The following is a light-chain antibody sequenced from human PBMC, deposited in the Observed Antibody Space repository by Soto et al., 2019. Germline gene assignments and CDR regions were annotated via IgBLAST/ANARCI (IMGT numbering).Light chain of an antibody. Sequence: DIQMTQSPSSLSASVGARVSITCQASQDIGTSLSWFQHKPGRAPKLLIYGASYLETGVPSRFRGSGSGTDFTFTITSLQPEDIATYYCHHYNNLPPFTFGPGTIVDIK. V-gene: IGKV1-33*01. CDR2: GAS. CDR3: HHYNNLPPFT. J-gene: IGKJ3*01. CDR1: QDIGTS.